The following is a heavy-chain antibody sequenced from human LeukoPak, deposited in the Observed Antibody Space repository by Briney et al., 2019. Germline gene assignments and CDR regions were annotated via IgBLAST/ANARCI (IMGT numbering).Heavy chain of an antibody. V-gene: IGHV5-10-1*01. CDR2: IDPSDSYT. J-gene: IGHJ3*02. CDR3: ARALRITFGGGRGAFDI. CDR1: GYSFTNYW. D-gene: IGHD3-16*01. Sequence: GESLQISCQGSGYSFTNYWISWVRQMPGKGLEWMGRIDPSDSYTNYSPSFQGHLTISADKSISTAYLQWSSLKASDTAMYYCARALRITFGGGRGAFDIWGQGTMVTVSS.